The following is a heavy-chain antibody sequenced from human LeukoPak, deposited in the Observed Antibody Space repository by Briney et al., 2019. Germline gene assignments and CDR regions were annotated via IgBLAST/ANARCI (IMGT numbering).Heavy chain of an antibody. CDR3: ASSSSSWYFFDY. D-gene: IGHD6-13*01. CDR1: GGSISSSSYY. J-gene: IGHJ4*02. V-gene: IGHV4-39*07. Sequence: SETLSLTCTVSGGSISSSSYYWGWIRQPPGKGLEWIGSIYYSGSTYYNPSLKSRVTISVDTSKNQFSLKLSSVTAADTAVYYCASSSSSWYFFDYWGQGILVTVSS. CDR2: IYYSGST.